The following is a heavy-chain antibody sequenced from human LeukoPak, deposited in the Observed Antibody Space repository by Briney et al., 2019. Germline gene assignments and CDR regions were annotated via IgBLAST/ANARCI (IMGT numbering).Heavy chain of an antibody. Sequence: SDTLSLTCTDSGGSISSYYWSWLRQPPGKGLEWIGYIYYSGSTTYNPSLKSRVTISVDASQNQFSLKLSSVTAADTAVYYCARGPNWQNLNDYWGQGTLVTVSS. J-gene: IGHJ4*02. CDR3: ARGPNWQNLNDY. V-gene: IGHV4-59*07. CDR2: IYYSGST. D-gene: IGHD7-27*01. CDR1: GGSISSYY.